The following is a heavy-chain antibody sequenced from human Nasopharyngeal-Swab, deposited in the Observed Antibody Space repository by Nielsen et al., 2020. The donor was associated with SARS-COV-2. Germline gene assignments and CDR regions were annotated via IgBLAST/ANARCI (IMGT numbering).Heavy chain of an antibody. CDR1: GGSISSCSYH. CDR2: IYYSGST. CDR3: ARRGDSSGWYDYYYGMDV. J-gene: IGHJ6*02. Sequence: SETLSLTCTVSGGSISSCSYHWGWIRPPPGKGLEWIGSIYYSGSTYYNPSLKSRVTISVDTSKNQFSLKLSSVTAADTAVYYCARRGDSSGWYDYYYGMDVWGQGTTVTVSS. D-gene: IGHD6-19*01. V-gene: IGHV4-39*01.